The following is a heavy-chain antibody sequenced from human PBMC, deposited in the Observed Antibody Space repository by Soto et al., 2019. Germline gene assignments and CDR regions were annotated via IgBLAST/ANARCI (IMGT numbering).Heavy chain of an antibody. V-gene: IGHV5-51*04. D-gene: IGHD1-26*01. CDR3: ARYSGSYWHYLDF. CDR1: GYSFASHW. Sequence: SLKISCKGSGYSFASHWVAWVRQMPEKGLEWIGTIYPGDSDTKYSSAFRGHVTISADTPVSTAYLQWRSLEATDSAIYYCARYSGSYWHYLDFWGQGTLVTVSS. J-gene: IGHJ4*02. CDR2: IYPGDSDT.